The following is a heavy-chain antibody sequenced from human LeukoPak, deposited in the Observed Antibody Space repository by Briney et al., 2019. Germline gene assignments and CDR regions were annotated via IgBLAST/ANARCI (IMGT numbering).Heavy chain of an antibody. Sequence: PSETLSLTCTVSGGSMSSYYWSWIRQPPGKGLEWIGYIFYSGSTNYNPSLKSRVTISVDTSKNQFSLKLSSVTAADTAVYYCARRVAAAGSGHRNWYFDLWGRGTLVTVSS. CDR3: ARRVAAAGSGHRNWYFDL. CDR1: GGSMSSYY. D-gene: IGHD6-13*01. V-gene: IGHV4-59*08. CDR2: IFYSGST. J-gene: IGHJ2*01.